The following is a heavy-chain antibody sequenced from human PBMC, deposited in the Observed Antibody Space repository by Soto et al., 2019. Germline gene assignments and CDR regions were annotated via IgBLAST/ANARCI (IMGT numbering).Heavy chain of an antibody. CDR2: IYYSGST. J-gene: IGHJ4*02. CDR3: ARVAAAGLMFDY. D-gene: IGHD6-13*01. V-gene: IGHV4-30-4*01. CDR1: GGSISSGDYY. Sequence: SETLSLTCTVSGGSISSGDYYWSWIRQPPGKGLEWIGYIYYSGSTYYNPSLKSRVTISVDTSKNQFSLKLSSVTAADTAVYYCARVAAAGLMFDYWGQGTLVTVSS.